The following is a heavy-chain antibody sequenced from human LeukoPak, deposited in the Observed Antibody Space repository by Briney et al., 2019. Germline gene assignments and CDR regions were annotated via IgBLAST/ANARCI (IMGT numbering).Heavy chain of an antibody. V-gene: IGHV3-11*06. CDR3: ARDEGFGELLYGMDV. CDR2: ISSSSSYT. J-gene: IGHJ6*04. D-gene: IGHD3-10*01. CDR1: GFTFSDYY. Sequence: GGSLRLSCATSGFTFSDYYMSWIRQAPGKGLEWVSYISSSSSYTNYADSVKGRFTISRDNAKNSLYLQMNSLRAEDTAVYYCARDEGFGELLYGMDVWGKGTTVTVSS.